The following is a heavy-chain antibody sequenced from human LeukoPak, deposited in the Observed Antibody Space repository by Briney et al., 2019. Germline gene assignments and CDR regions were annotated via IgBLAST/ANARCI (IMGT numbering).Heavy chain of an antibody. V-gene: IGHV6-1*01. Sequence: SQTHSLTCAISGDSVSSNSATWDWIRQSPSRGLEWLGRTYYRSKWYNDYAVSVKSRITINPDTSKNQFSLQLNSVTPEDTAVYYCARETRTNSGYGEEDYWGQGTLVTVSS. CDR3: ARETRTNSGYGEEDY. D-gene: IGHD5-12*01. J-gene: IGHJ4*02. CDR1: GDSVSSNSAT. CDR2: TYYRSKWYN.